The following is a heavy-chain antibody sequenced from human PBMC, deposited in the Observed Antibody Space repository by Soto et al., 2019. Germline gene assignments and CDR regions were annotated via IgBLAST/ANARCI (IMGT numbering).Heavy chain of an antibody. V-gene: IGHV4-28*01. J-gene: IGHJ4*02. CDR2: IYYSGTT. CDR3: ARLERYSSAY. D-gene: IGHD3-3*01. Sequence: SETMSLTCAASGYSISSSNSWGWIRQPPGKGLEWIGYIYYSGTTYYNPSLKSRVTMSVDTSTNQFSLKLTSVTAVDSSVYYCARLERYSSAYWGQGTLVTVSS. CDR1: GYSISSSNS.